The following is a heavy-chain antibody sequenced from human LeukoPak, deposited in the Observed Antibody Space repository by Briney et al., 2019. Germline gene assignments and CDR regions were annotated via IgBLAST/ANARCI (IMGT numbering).Heavy chain of an antibody. V-gene: IGHV3-33*01. CDR3: AREKVLRYFDWSNYGMDV. J-gene: IGHJ6*02. Sequence: GRSLRLSCAASGFTFSRYGLHWVRQAPGKGLEWVAVIWYDETNKYHADSVKGRFTISRDNSKNTLYLQMNSLRAEDTAVYYCAREKVLRYFDWSNYGMDVWGQGTTVTVSS. CDR1: GFTFSRYG. D-gene: IGHD3-9*01. CDR2: IWYDETNK.